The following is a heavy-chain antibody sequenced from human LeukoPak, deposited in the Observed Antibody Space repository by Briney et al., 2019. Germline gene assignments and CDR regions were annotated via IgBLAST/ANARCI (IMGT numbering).Heavy chain of an antibody. D-gene: IGHD2-21*02. CDR3: ARPTYCGSNCYFNFDY. CDR2: IKPNSGFT. J-gene: IGHJ4*02. V-gene: IGHV1-2*02. Sequence: AAVKVSCKTSGYTFATYFMHWVRQAPGQGLEWMGYIKPNSGFTNYAQKFRGRVTMTWDTSISTAYIELSGLTSDDTAIYYCARPTYCGSNCYFNFDYWGQGTLVTVSS. CDR1: GYTFATYF.